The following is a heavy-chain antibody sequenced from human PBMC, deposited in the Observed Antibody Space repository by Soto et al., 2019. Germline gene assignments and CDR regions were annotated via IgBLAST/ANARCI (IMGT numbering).Heavy chain of an antibody. CDR1: GGSINGYY. CDR3: ARQEAVPGTPFDS. CDR2: VYFSGST. Sequence: QERLQESGPGLVKPSATLSLTCSVPGGSINGYYWNWIRQPPGKGLEWLGNVYFSGSTHYNPSLEARLTISVDTSKKQISLKLRSVAAADTAVYYCARQEAVPGTPFDSWGQGTLVSVSS. V-gene: IGHV4-59*01. D-gene: IGHD6-19*01. J-gene: IGHJ4*02.